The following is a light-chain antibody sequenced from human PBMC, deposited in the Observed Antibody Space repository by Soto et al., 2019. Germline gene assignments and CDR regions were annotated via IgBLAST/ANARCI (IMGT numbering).Light chain of an antibody. CDR2: EVS. Sequence: QSALTQPASVYGFPGRSITISCTGTSSDVGSYNLVSWYQQHPGKAPKLMIYEVSKRPSGVSNRFSSSKSGNTASLTISGLQAEDEADYYCCSYAGSSTPLIFGTGTKSPS. J-gene: IGLJ1*01. V-gene: IGLV2-23*02. CDR3: CSYAGSSTPLI. CDR1: SSDVGSYNL.